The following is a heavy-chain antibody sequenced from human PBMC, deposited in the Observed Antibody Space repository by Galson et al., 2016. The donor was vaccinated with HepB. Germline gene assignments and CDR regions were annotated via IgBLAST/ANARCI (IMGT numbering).Heavy chain of an antibody. D-gene: IGHD3-10*01. Sequence: SETLSLTCTVSSGSIGGYYWNWIRQSPGKGLEWIAYIHYSGSANYKSSLKSRVTISVDTSKNQFSLNLTSVTAADMAVYYCARAQGRDWYLDLWGRGTLVIVSS. CDR1: SGSIGGYY. CDR3: ARAQGRDWYLDL. CDR2: IHYSGSA. J-gene: IGHJ2*01. V-gene: IGHV4-59*01.